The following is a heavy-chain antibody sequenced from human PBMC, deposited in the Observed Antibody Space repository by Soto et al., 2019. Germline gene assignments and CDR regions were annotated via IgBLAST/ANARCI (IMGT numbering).Heavy chain of an antibody. CDR1: GFTFDDYA. CDR2: ISWNSGSI. CDR3: AKAYDFWSGYTRGGYYYYMDV. V-gene: IGHV3-9*01. D-gene: IGHD3-3*01. J-gene: IGHJ6*03. Sequence: EVQLVESGGGLVQPGRSLRLSCAASGFTFDDYAMHWVRQAPGKGLEWVSGISWNSGSIGYADSVKGRFTISRDNAKNSLYLQMNSLRAEDTALYYCAKAYDFWSGYTRGGYYYYMDVWGKGTTVTVSS.